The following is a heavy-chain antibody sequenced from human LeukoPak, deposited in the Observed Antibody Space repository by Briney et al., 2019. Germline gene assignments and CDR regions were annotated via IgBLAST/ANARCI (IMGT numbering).Heavy chain of an antibody. Sequence: GGSLRLSCAASGFTFSSYAMSWVRQAPGKGLEWVSAISGSSGGSTYYADSVKGRFTISRDNSKNTLYLQMNSLRAEDTAVYYCAKDLNDYVWGSYRPPFDYWGQGTLVTVSS. J-gene: IGHJ4*02. CDR3: AKDLNDYVWGSYRPPFDY. V-gene: IGHV3-23*01. CDR1: GFTFSSYA. D-gene: IGHD3-16*02. CDR2: ISGSSGGST.